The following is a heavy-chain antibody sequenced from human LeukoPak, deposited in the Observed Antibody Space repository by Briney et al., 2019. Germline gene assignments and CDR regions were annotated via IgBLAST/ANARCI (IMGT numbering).Heavy chain of an antibody. CDR3: ATLYGDYGNHYYMDV. V-gene: IGHV4-59*01. Sequence: SETLSLTCTVSGGSISSYYWSWIRQPPGKGLEWIGYINYSGSTNYNPSLKSRVTISIDTSKNQFSLKVSSVTAADTAVYFCATLYGDYGNHYYMDVWGKGTTVTVSS. D-gene: IGHD4-17*01. CDR2: INYSGST. J-gene: IGHJ6*03. CDR1: GGSISSYY.